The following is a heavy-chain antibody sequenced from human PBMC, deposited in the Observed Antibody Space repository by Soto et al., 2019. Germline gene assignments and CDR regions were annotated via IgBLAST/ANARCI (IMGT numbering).Heavy chain of an antibody. J-gene: IGHJ5*02. D-gene: IGHD2-2*01. Sequence: GXSXKVSFKASGYTXTNYAMHLVRQAPGQRLEWMGWINAANGKKKYLQKFQGRVTISRETSASTAYMALSRLKSEDTAVYYCARGPVSNWFDPWGQGTLVTVSS. CDR3: ARGPVSNWFDP. V-gene: IGHV1-3*01. CDR1: GYTXTNYA. CDR2: INAANGKK.